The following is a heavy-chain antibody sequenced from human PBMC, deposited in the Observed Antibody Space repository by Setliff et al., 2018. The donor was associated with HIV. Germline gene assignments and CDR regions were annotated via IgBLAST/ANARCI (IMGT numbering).Heavy chain of an antibody. D-gene: IGHD6-13*01. Sequence: ASVKVSCKVSGYTFLSYGISWVRQAPGQGLEWMGWISTYNRDTNSAQKFEDRLSLSTNSSTSTAYMELRSLRSDDTAIYYCARGKYNSSWYDVHYYFDNWGQGTLVTV. CDR3: ARGKYNSSWYDVHYYFDN. CDR2: ISTYNRDT. V-gene: IGHV1-18*01. CDR1: GYTFLSYG. J-gene: IGHJ4*02.